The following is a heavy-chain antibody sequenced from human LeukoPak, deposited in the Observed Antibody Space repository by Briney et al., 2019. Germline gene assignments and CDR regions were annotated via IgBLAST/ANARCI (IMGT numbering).Heavy chain of an antibody. D-gene: IGHD3-3*01. V-gene: IGHV1-2*02. CDR3: AMCLSGYYLGFDY. CDR2: INPNSGGT. J-gene: IGHJ4*02. Sequence: ASVRVSCKASGYTFTGYYMHWVRQAPGQGLEWMGWINPNSGGTNYAQKFQGRVTMTRDTSISTAYMELSRLRSDDTAVYYCAMCLSGYYLGFDYWGQGTLVTVSS. CDR1: GYTFTGYY.